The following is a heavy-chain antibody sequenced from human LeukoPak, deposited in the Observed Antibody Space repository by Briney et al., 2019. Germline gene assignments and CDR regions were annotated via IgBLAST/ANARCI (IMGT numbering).Heavy chain of an antibody. CDR3: TRDGGTLDY. CDR2: IRSIAFGGAT. J-gene: IGHJ4*02. Sequence: GGSLRLSCTGSGYTFGDYAMSWVRQSPGKGLEWVSLIRSIAFGGATEYAASVKGRFTISRDDSKSIAYLQMNSLKTEDTAMYYCTRDGGTLDYWGQGTLVTVSS. V-gene: IGHV3-49*04. CDR1: GYTFGDYA. D-gene: IGHD3-16*01.